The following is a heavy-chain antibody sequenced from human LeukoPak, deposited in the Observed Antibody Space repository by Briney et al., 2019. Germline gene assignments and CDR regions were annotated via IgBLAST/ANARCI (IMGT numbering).Heavy chain of an antibody. D-gene: IGHD3-22*01. J-gene: IGHJ6*02. V-gene: IGHV3-48*03. CDR3: ARDVYYYDSSGYPNPYYYYYGMDV. CDR1: GFTFSSYE. Sequence: AGSLRLSCAASGFTFSSYEMNWVRQAPGKGLEWVSYISSSGSTIYYADSVKGRFTISRDNAKNSLYLQMNSLRAEDTAVYYCARDVYYYDSSGYPNPYYYYYGMDVWGQGTTVTVSS. CDR2: ISSSGSTI.